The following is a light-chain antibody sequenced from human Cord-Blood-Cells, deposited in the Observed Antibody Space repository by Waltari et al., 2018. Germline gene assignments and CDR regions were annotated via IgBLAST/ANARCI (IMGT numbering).Light chain of an antibody. CDR1: QGISSY. J-gene: IGKJ3*01. CDR3: QQYYSYPFT. CDR2: AAS. V-gene: IGKV1-8*01. Sequence: AIRMTQSPSSFSASTGDRVTITCRASQGISSYSAWYQQKPGKAPKLLFYAASTSQSGVPSRCGGSGSGTDFTITISCLQSEDFATYYCQQYYSYPFTFGPGTKVDIK.